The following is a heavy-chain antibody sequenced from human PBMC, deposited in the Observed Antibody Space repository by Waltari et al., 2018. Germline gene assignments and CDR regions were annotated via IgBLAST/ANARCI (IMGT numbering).Heavy chain of an antibody. D-gene: IGHD1-1*01. V-gene: IGHV3-74*01. CDR2: INGDGSRM. J-gene: IGHJ4*02. Sequence: EVQLVESGGALVQPGGSLRLSCAASGFTLSNYWIHWVRQAPVKGLVWVSCINGDGSRMTYADSVKGRFTLSRDNAKSTVYLQMSSLRAEDTALYYCVRVDNNGLEPFDYWGQGTLVTVSS. CDR1: GFTLSNYW. CDR3: VRVDNNGLEPFDY.